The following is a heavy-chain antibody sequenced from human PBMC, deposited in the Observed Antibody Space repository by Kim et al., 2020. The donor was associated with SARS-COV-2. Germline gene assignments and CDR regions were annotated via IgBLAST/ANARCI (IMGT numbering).Heavy chain of an antibody. CDR2: IYPGDSDT. D-gene: IGHD3-22*01. J-gene: IGHJ3*02. Sequence: GESLKISCKGSGYSFTSYWIGWVRQMPGKGLEWMGIIYPGDSDTRYSPSFQGQVTISADKSISTAYLQWSSLKASDTAMYYCARRKYYYDSSGYYYSDAFDIWGQGTMVTVSS. CDR1: GYSFTSYW. CDR3: ARRKYYYDSSGYYYSDAFDI. V-gene: IGHV5-51*01.